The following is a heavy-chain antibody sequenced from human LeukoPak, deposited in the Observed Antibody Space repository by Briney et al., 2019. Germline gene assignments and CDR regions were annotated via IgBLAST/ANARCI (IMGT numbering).Heavy chain of an antibody. D-gene: IGHD2-2*01. J-gene: IGHJ4*02. CDR2: ISNSGGGSTT. CDR3: AKDHSYCRHTSCLLHLD. Sequence: GGPLRLSCAASGFTFSNYEMSWVRQAPGKGLEWVSYISNSGGGSTTYYADSVKGRFTISRDNAKNSLYLQMNSLRAEDTATYYCAKDHSYCRHTSCLLHLDWGQGALVTVSS. CDR1: GFTFSNYE. V-gene: IGHV3-11*01.